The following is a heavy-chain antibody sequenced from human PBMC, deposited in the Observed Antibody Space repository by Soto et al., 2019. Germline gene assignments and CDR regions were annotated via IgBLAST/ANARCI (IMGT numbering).Heavy chain of an antibody. J-gene: IGHJ5*02. CDR1: GGSFSGYY. CDR3: ARGLRQVTIFGVESWFDP. Sequence: SETLSLTCAVYGGSFSGYYWSWIRQPPGKGLEWIGEINHSGSTNYNPSLKSRVTISVDTSKNQFSLKLSSVTAADTAVYYCARGLRQVTIFGVESWFDPWGQGTLVTVSS. D-gene: IGHD3-3*01. V-gene: IGHV4-34*01. CDR2: INHSGST.